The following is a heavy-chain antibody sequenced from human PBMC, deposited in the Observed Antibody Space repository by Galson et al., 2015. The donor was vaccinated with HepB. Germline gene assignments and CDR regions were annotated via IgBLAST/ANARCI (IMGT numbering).Heavy chain of an antibody. Sequence: SLRLSCAASGFTFSSYSMNWVRQAPGKGLEWVSSISSSSSYIYYVDSVKGRFTISRDNAKNSLYLQMNTLRAEDTAVYYCARASYDGSGGILYYFDYWGQGTLVTVSS. CDR1: GFTFSSYS. CDR3: ARASYDGSGGILYYFDY. CDR2: ISSSSSYI. D-gene: IGHD3-10*01. V-gene: IGHV3-21*01. J-gene: IGHJ4*02.